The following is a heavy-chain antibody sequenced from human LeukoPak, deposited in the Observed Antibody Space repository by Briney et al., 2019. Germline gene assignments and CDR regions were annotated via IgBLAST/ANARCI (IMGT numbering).Heavy chain of an antibody. CDR2: ISGSGGST. Sequence: GRSLRLSCAASGFTFSTYAMHWVRQAPGKGLEWVSAISGSGGSTYYADSVKGRFTISRDNSKNTLYLQMNSLRAEDTAVYYCAKEGLYCDNGLFYFDFWGQETLVTVSS. D-gene: IGHD4-17*01. J-gene: IGHJ4*02. V-gene: IGHV3-23*01. CDR1: GFTFSTYA. CDR3: AKEGLYCDNGLFYFDF.